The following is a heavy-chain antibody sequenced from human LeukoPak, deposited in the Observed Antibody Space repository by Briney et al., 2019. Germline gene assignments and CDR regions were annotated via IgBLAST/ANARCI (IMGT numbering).Heavy chain of an antibody. CDR1: GGSISSYF. CDR3: ARDRRCTNGVCTWFDP. J-gene: IGHJ5*02. D-gene: IGHD2-8*01. CDR2: IYTSGST. V-gene: IGHV4-4*07. Sequence: SETLSLTCTVSGGSISSYFWSWIRQPAGKGLEWIGRIYTSGSTNYNPSLKSRVTMSVDTSKNQFSLKLSSVTAADTAVYYCARDRRCTNGVCTWFDPWGQGTLVTVSS.